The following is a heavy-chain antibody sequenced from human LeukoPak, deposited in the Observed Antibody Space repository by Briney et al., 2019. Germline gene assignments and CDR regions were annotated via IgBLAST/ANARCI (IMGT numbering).Heavy chain of an antibody. D-gene: IGHD6-13*01. CDR1: GYTFTSYG. V-gene: IGHV1-18*01. CDR3: AREPAAGTYVDY. J-gene: IGHJ4*02. CDR2: ISAYNGNT. Sequence: ASVKVSCKASGYTFTSYGISWVRQAPGQGLEWMGWISAYNGNTNYAQNLQGRVTMTTDTSTTTAYMELRSLRSDDTAVYYCAREPAAGTYVDYWGQGTLVTVSS.